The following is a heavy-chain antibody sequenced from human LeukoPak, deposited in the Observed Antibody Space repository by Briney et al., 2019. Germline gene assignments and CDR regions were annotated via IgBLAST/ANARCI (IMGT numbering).Heavy chain of an antibody. V-gene: IGHV1-3*01. CDR2: INAGNGNT. Sequence: ASVKVSCKASGYTFTSYAMHWVRQAPGQRLEWMGWINAGNGNTKYSQKFQGRVTITRDTSASTAYMELSSLRSEDTAVYYCARVRWFGEPSEPSQQPKYYYGMDVWGQGTTVTVSS. CDR1: GYTFTSYA. D-gene: IGHD3-10*01. J-gene: IGHJ6*02. CDR3: ARVRWFGEPSEPSQQPKYYYGMDV.